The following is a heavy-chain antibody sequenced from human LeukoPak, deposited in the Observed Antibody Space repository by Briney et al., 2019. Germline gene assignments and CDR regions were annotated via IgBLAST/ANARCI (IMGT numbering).Heavy chain of an antibody. D-gene: IGHD2-8*01. Sequence: PGRSLRLSCAASGFTFSNYAMHWVRQAPGKGLEWVAVIWYDGSNDYYANSVKGRFAISRDNSKNTVYLQMNSLRAEDTAVYYCAARYCSNGVCHFYWGQGTLVTVSS. J-gene: IGHJ4*02. CDR2: IWYDGSND. V-gene: IGHV3-33*01. CDR1: GFTFSNYA. CDR3: AARYCSNGVCHFY.